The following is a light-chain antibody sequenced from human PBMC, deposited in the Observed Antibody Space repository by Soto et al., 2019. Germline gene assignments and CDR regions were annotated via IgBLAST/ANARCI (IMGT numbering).Light chain of an antibody. CDR1: QSLLFSSNNKNY. V-gene: IGKV4-1*01. J-gene: IGKJ4*01. CDR3: QQYYSPPLS. Sequence: DIVMTQSPDSLAVSLGERATINCKSSQSLLFSSNNKNYLAWYQQKGGQPPKLLIYWASTRESGVPDRFSGSGSGTDFTHNITSLKAEDVAVYYCQQYYSPPLSFGGGTKVDIK. CDR2: WAS.